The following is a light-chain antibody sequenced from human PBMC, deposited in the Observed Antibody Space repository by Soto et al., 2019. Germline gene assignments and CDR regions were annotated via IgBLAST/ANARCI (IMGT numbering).Light chain of an antibody. CDR3: QQTHSIPPT. J-gene: IGKJ2*01. Sequence: IEVTQTPSSLSASVGDRGTVTCRTSHIVDTSLNWYQQKPGKAPKLLIYAASSVQSGVPARLSGSGSATFFTLTIHNLQPDDFATYFCQQTHSIPPTFGPGTKVDI. CDR1: HIVDTS. CDR2: AAS. V-gene: IGKV1-39*01.